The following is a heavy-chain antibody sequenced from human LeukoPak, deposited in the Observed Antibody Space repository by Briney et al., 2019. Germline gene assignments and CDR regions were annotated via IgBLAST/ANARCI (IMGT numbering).Heavy chain of an antibody. CDR3: VKDRDFWSGLDV. D-gene: IGHD3-3*01. Sequence: GGSLRLSCAGSGFIFNNYAMHWVRQPPGKGLEWVSGISWNSGSIDYADSVKGRFTISRDNAKNSLYLQMNSLKLEDTALYYCVKDRDFWSGLDVWGQGTMVTVS. J-gene: IGHJ6*02. CDR2: ISWNSGSI. V-gene: IGHV3-9*01. CDR1: GFIFNNYA.